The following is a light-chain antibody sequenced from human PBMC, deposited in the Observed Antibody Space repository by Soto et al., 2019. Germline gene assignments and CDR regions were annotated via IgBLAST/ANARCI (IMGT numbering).Light chain of an antibody. V-gene: IGLV2-14*01. CDR1: STDVGNYNY. Sequence: QSVLAQPACVSVSPGQSITISCTGTSTDVGNYNYVSWFQLHPGKAPKVLIYEVNDRPSGVSDRFSGSKSGNTASLTISGLQAEDEADYYCSSYSSSSSLYVFGTGTKVTVL. CDR3: SSYSSSSSLYV. J-gene: IGLJ1*01. CDR2: EVN.